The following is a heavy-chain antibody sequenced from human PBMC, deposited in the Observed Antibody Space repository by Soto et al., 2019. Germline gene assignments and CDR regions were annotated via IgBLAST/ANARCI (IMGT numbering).Heavy chain of an antibody. CDR1: GGSISTYY. CDR3: ARRAYGPENYYNLLDWYFDL. Sequence: QVQLQESGPGLEKPSETLSLTCTISGGSISTYYWSWIRQPPGKVLECIGYIYYSGSSNYNPSLKSRVTISVDTSKNHFSLQLSSVTAADTAVYYCARRAYGPENYYNLLDWYFDLWGRGTLVTVSS. CDR2: IYYSGSS. J-gene: IGHJ2*01. D-gene: IGHD3-10*01. V-gene: IGHV4-59*08.